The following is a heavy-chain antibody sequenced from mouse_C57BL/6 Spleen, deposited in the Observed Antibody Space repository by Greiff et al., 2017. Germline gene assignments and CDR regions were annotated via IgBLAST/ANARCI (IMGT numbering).Heavy chain of an antibody. J-gene: IGHJ1*03. CDR1: GYAFTNYL. V-gene: IGHV1-54*01. D-gene: IGHD1-1*01. Sequence: QVQLKESGAELVRPGTSVKVSCKASGYAFTNYLIEWVKQRPGQGLEWIGVINPGSGGTNYNEKFKGKATLPADKSSSTAYMQLSSLTSEDSAVYFCARSITTLVADWYFDVWGTGTTVTVSS. CDR2: INPGSGGT. CDR3: ARSITTLVADWYFDV.